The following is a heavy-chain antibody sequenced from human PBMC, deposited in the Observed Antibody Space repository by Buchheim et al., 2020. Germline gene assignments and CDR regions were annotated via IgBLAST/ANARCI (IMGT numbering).Heavy chain of an antibody. Sequence: EVQLVQSGAEVKKPGESLRISCKGSGYSFTSYWISWVRQMPGKGLEWMGRIDPSDSYTNYSPSFQGHVTISADKPISTAYPQWSSLKASDTAMYYCARGDTAMVTGYYYGMDVWGQGTT. CDR3: ARGDTAMVTGYYYGMDV. D-gene: IGHD5-18*01. V-gene: IGHV5-10-1*01. CDR1: GYSFTSYW. J-gene: IGHJ6*02. CDR2: IDPSDSYT.